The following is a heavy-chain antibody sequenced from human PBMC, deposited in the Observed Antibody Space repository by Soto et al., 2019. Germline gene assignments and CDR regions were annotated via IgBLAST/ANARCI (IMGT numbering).Heavy chain of an antibody. J-gene: IGHJ6*02. V-gene: IGHV1-69*01. D-gene: IGHD2-21*02. Sequence: QVQVVQSGAEVKKPGSSVKVSCKVSGGIFTNNAISWVRQAPGQRLEWLGGVIPLFDTAYYAQIFRGRLRISADGATTTAYMELRGLTSAEPAVDFCATGGHNDGDNFYHGMDVWGQGTTVTVS. CDR1: GGIFTNNA. CDR2: VIPLFDTA. CDR3: ATGGHNDGDNFYHGMDV.